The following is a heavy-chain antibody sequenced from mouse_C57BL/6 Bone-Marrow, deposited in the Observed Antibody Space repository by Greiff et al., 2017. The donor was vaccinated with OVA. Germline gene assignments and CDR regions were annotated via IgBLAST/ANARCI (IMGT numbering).Heavy chain of an antibody. V-gene: IGHV1-69*01. CDR2: IDPSDSYT. J-gene: IGHJ4*01. CDR3: ARRSYYGDAMDY. D-gene: IGHD1-1*01. CDR1: GYTFTSYW. Sequence: QVQLQQSGAELVMPGASVKLSCKASGYTFTSYWMHWVKQRPGQGLEWIGEIDPSDSYTNYNQKFKGKSTLTVDKSSSTAYMQLSSLTSEDSAVYYCARRSYYGDAMDYWGQGTSVTVSS.